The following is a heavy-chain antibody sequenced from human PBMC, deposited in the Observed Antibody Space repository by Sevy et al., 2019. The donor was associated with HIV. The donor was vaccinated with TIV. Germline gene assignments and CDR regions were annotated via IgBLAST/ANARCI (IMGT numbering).Heavy chain of an antibody. D-gene: IGHD6-13*01. Sequence: GGSLRLSCAASGFTFSSYAMSWVRQAPGKGLEWVSAISGSGGSTYYAHSVKGRFTISRDNSKNTLYLQMNSLRAEDTAVYYCAKEGRPGIAAAGRYFDYWGQGTLVTVSS. J-gene: IGHJ4*02. CDR2: ISGSGGST. CDR1: GFTFSSYA. CDR3: AKEGRPGIAAAGRYFDY. V-gene: IGHV3-23*01.